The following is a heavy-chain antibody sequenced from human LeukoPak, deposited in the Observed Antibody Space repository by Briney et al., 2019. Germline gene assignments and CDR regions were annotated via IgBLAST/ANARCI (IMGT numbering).Heavy chain of an antibody. CDR2: ISSNGGST. J-gene: IGHJ4*02. CDR3: ASTPNGVAAIYFDY. V-gene: IGHV3-64*01. Sequence: GGSLRLSCAASGFTFSSYAMHWVRQAPGKGLEYVSAISSNGGSTYYANSVKGRFTISRDNAKNTLYLRAGDTAVYYCASTPNGVAAIYFDYWGQGTLVTVSS. CDR1: GFTFSSYA. D-gene: IGHD2-15*01.